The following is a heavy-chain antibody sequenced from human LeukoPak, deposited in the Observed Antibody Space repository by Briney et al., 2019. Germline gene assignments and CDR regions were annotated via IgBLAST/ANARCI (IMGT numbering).Heavy chain of an antibody. J-gene: IGHJ4*02. CDR2: ISSSISYI. CDR3: ARAGGDYFDY. V-gene: IGHV3-21*01. CDR1: GFTFNSDS. D-gene: IGHD1-14*01. Sequence: GGSLRLSCAASGFTFNSDSMNWVRQAPGKGLEWVSSISSSISYIYYADSVKGRFTISRDKAKNSLYLQMNSLRAEDTAVYYCARAGGDYFDYWGQGTLVTVSS.